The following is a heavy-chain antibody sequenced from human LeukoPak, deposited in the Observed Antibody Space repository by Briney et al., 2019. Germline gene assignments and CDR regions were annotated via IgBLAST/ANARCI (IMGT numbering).Heavy chain of an antibody. J-gene: IGHJ4*02. CDR1: GFTFSSYS. V-gene: IGHV3-48*01. D-gene: IGHD1-26*01. CDR3: AREWELLLDY. CDR2: ISSSSSTI. Sequence: GGSLRLSCAASGFTFSSYSMNWLRQAAGKGLEWVSYISSSSSTIYYADSVKGRFTISRDNAKNSLYLQMNSLRAEDTAVYYCAREWELLLDYWGRGTIVTVSS.